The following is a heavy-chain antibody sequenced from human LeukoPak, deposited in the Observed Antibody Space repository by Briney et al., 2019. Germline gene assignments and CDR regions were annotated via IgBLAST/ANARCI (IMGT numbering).Heavy chain of an antibody. J-gene: IGHJ4*02. CDR3: AKEDYGNYGGTFDY. CDR2: ISCNGGST. D-gene: IGHD4-11*01. CDR1: GFTFDDYG. V-gene: IGHV3-20*04. Sequence: GGSLRLSCAASGFTFDDYGMSWVRQAPGKGLEWVSGISCNGGSTGYADSVKGRFTISRDNAKNSLYLQMNRLRAEDTALYYSAKEDYGNYGGTFDYWGQGTLVTVSS.